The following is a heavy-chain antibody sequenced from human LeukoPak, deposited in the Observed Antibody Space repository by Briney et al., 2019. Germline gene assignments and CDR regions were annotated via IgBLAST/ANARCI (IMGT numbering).Heavy chain of an antibody. V-gene: IGHV3-21*04. J-gene: IGHJ5*02. CDR1: GFTFSSYN. D-gene: IGHD3-10*01. Sequence: GGSLRLSCEASGFTFSSYNMNWVRQAPGKGLEWVSSISTRGYIYYADSVKGRFTISRDNTKNSLYLQMNSLRAEDTAVYYCARDNSVGDIAWWFDPWGQGTLVTVSS. CDR2: ISTRGYI. CDR3: ARDNSVGDIAWWFDP.